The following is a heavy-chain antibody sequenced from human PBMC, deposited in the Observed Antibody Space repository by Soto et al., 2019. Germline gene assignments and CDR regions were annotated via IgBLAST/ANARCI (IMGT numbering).Heavy chain of an antibody. J-gene: IGHJ4*02. CDR2: IYWDDGK. Sequence: SGPTLVNPTQTLTLTCTLSGFSLNASGVRVGWIRQPPGKALEWLALIYWDDGKRYSPSLKNRLTVTKDTLKNQVVLTMTNMDPADTGTYYCAHGEYSSDGWCFFDYWGQGTLLTVSS. CDR1: GFSLNASGVR. V-gene: IGHV2-5*02. D-gene: IGHD5-18*01. CDR3: AHGEYSSDGWCFFDY.